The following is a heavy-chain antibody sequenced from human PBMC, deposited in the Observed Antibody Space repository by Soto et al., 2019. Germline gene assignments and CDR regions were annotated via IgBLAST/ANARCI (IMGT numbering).Heavy chain of an antibody. D-gene: IGHD3-3*01. CDR1: GFTFGSYW. V-gene: IGHV3-7*01. J-gene: IGHJ4*02. Sequence: PGGSLRLSCAASGFTFGSYWMSWVRQAPGKGLEWLATIKMDASEKKYADSVKGRFTISRDNPENTLFLHMNSPRADDTAVYYCAIARVADSSLDHWGQGTLVTVSS. CDR2: IKMDASEK. CDR3: AIARVADSSLDH.